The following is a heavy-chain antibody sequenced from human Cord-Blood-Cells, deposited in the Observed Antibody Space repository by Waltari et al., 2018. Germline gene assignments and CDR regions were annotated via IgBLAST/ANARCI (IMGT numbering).Heavy chain of an antibody. V-gene: IGHV2-70*01. CDR2: IDWDDDK. D-gene: IGHD4-17*01. Sequence: QVTLRDSGPALEKPTQTLTLTCTFSGFSLSTRGLCVSWIRQPPGKALEWLALIDWDDDKYYSTSLKTRLTISKDTSKNQVVLTMTNMDPVDTATYYCARNYGGNSYFDYWGQGTLVTVSS. CDR1: GFSLSTRGLC. CDR3: ARNYGGNSYFDY. J-gene: IGHJ4*02.